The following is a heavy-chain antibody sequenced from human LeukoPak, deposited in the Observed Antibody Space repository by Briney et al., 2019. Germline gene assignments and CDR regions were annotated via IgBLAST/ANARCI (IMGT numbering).Heavy chain of an antibody. CDR1: GFTFSDYY. D-gene: IGHD3-10*01. V-gene: IGHV3-11*01. CDR2: ISSGSSTI. CDR3: ARVSHGSRSVYYFDY. J-gene: IGHJ4*02. Sequence: PGGSLRLSCAASGFTFSDYYMSWIRQAPGKGLDWVSYISSGSSTINYADSVKGRITISRDNANNSLYLQMNSLRAEDTALYYCARVSHGSRSVYYFDYWGQGALVTVSS.